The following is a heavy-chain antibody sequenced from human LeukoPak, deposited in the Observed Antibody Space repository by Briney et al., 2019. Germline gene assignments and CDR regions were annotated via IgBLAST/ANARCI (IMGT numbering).Heavy chain of an antibody. J-gene: IGHJ4*02. D-gene: IGHD5-18*01. CDR3: ASEPWIQLWLLVY. V-gene: IGHV1-2*02. CDR2: INPNSGGT. Sequence: ASVKVSCKASGGTFSSYEISWVRQAPGQGLEWMGWINPNSGGTNYAQKFQGRVTMTRDTSISTAYMELSRLRSDDTAVYYCASEPWIQLWLLVYWGQGTLVTVSS. CDR1: GGTFSSYE.